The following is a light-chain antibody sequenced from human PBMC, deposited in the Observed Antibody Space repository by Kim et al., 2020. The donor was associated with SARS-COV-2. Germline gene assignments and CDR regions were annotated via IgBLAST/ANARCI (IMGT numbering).Light chain of an antibody. CDR2: GKN. CDR3: HSRDSSGNRV. V-gene: IGLV3-19*01. J-gene: IGLJ3*02. CDR1: SLRSYY. Sequence: SSELTQDPAVSVALGQTVRITCQGDSLRSYYASWYQQKPGQAPVLVIYGKNNRPSGIPDRFSGSSSGNTASLTITGAQAEDEAGYYCHSRDSSGNRVFGG.